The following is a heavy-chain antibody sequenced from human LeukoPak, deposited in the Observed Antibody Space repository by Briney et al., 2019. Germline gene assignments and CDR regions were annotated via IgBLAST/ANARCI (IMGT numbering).Heavy chain of an antibody. CDR1: GYTFTSYD. CDR3: ARESEQWLADALDI. Sequence: ASVKVSCKASGYTFTSYDINWVRQATGQGLEWMGWMNPNSGNTGYAQKFQGRVTMTRNTSISTAYMELSSLRSEDTAVYYCARESEQWLADALDIWGQGTMVTVSS. J-gene: IGHJ3*02. D-gene: IGHD6-19*01. V-gene: IGHV1-8*01. CDR2: MNPNSGNT.